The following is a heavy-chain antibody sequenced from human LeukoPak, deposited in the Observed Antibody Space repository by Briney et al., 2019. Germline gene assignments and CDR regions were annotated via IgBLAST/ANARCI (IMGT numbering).Heavy chain of an antibody. V-gene: IGHV3-74*01. CDR2: ISSDGSST. CDR3: AKDDAWLRFGE. Sequence: GGSLRLSCAASGFTFSSYWMHWVREAPGKGLVWVSRISSDGSSTSYADSVKGRFTISRDNSKNTLYLEVISLTAEDTAVYYCAKDDAWLRFGEWSQGTLVTVSS. D-gene: IGHD3-10*01. J-gene: IGHJ4*02. CDR1: GFTFSSYW.